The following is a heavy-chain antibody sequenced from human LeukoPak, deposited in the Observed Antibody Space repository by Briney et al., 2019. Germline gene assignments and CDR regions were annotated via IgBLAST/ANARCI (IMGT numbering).Heavy chain of an antibody. J-gene: IGHJ3*02. CDR2: IYRSGTT. Sequence: SETLSLTCTVSVYSISSGNYWGWIRQPPGKNLEWIGSIYRSGTTYYNPSLKSRLTISIDTSKNQFSLKLTSVTAADTAVYYCARHGGVVRGEGSDAFDIWGQGTMVTVSS. CDR3: ARHGGVVRGEGSDAFDI. D-gene: IGHD3-10*01. CDR1: VYSISSGNY. V-gene: IGHV4-38-2*02.